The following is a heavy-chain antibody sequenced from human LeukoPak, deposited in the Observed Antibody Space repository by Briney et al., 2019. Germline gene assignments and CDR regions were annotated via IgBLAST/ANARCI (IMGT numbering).Heavy chain of an antibody. CDR1: GFTFGDYA. V-gene: IGHV3-49*04. D-gene: IGHD2-2*01. CDR3: TRQYQLLYYYYMDV. Sequence: GGSLRLSCTASGFTFGDYAMSRVRQAPGKGLEWVGFIRSKAYGGTTEYAASVKGRFTISRDDSKSIAYLQMNSLKTEDTAVYYCTRQYQLLYYYYMDVWGKGTTVTVSS. CDR2: IRSKAYGGTT. J-gene: IGHJ6*03.